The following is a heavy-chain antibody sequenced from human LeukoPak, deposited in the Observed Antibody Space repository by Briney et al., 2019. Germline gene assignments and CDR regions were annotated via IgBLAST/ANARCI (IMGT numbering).Heavy chain of an antibody. J-gene: IGHJ4*02. Sequence: PSETLSLTCTVSGVSISSYYWSWIRQPAGKGLEWIGRISVSGSTNYNPSLKSRVTMSVDTSKIQFSLKLSSVTAADTAAYYCARGNYEIDYWGQGTLVTVSS. CDR1: GVSISSYY. CDR2: ISVSGST. D-gene: IGHD3-3*01. CDR3: ARGNYEIDY. V-gene: IGHV4-4*07.